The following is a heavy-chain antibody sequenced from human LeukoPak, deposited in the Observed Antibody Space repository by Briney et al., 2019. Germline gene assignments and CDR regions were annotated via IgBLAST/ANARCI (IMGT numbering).Heavy chain of an antibody. CDR3: ARQTGNQAFDI. D-gene: IGHD7-27*01. Sequence: GGSLRLSCAASGFTFNTYSMNWVRQAPGRGLEWVSSISSSSYYIYYADSVKGRFNIYRDNGKNSLYLQMNSLRSEDKAVYCCARQTGNQAFDIWGQGTMVSISS. CDR1: GFTFNTYS. V-gene: IGHV3-21*01. CDR2: ISSSSYYI. J-gene: IGHJ3*02.